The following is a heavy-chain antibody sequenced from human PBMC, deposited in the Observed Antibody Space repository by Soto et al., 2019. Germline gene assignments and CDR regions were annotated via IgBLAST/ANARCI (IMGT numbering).Heavy chain of an antibody. CDR3: AKLGDYSSGRLDS. V-gene: IGHV3-23*01. J-gene: IGHJ4*02. Sequence: PVGSLTPSFASAGCTFSIYGMSWVRQSPGMGLDWVSSFIGIDNITYYADSMKGRFTISGDNSKNTVYLQMNSLRGEDTAVYYCAKLGDYSSGRLDSWGQGTLVTVSS. CDR2: FIGIDNIT. CDR1: GCTFSIYG. D-gene: IGHD6-19*01.